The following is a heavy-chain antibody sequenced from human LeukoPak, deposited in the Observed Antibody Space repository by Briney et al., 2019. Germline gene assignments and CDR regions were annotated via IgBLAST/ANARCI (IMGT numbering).Heavy chain of an antibody. CDR3: ARDGLGMATFYFDY. CDR1: GGSISSGSYY. D-gene: IGHD5-24*01. J-gene: IGHJ4*02. CDR2: IYTSGRT. V-gene: IGHV4-61*02. Sequence: SQTLSLTCTVSGGSISSGSYYWSWIRQPAGKGLEWIGRIYTSGRTNYNPSLKSQVPISVDTSKNQSSLKLSSVAAADTAVYYCARDGLGMATFYFDYWGQGTLVTVSS.